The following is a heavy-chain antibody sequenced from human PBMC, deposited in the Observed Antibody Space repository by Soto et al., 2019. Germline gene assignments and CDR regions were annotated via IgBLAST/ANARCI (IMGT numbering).Heavy chain of an antibody. J-gene: IGHJ4*02. CDR1: GFTFSSYA. V-gene: IGHV3-30*03. CDR3: ARGTIVARQHLDY. D-gene: IGHD6-6*01. Sequence: QVQLVESGGGVVQPGKSLRLSCAASGFTFSSYAMHWARQAPGKGLEWVTVISIRGGDAYYAESVRGRFTISRDDSKNTLYLQMDSLRVEDTDVYYCARGTIVARQHLDYWGQGTLVTVSS. CDR2: ISIRGGDA.